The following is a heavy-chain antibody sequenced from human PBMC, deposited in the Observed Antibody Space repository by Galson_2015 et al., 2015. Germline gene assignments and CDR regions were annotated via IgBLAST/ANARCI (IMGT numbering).Heavy chain of an antibody. D-gene: IGHD3-10*01. Sequence: SLRLSCAASGFTFYTFAMYWVRQAPGQGLEWVTFISFDGSEKYDGDSVKGRFTISRDNTRNTLSLQLNSLRPEDTAVYYCARSGGTGRPLDFWGQGTLVIVSS. V-gene: IGHV3-30*01. J-gene: IGHJ4*02. CDR2: ISFDGSEK. CDR1: GFTFYTFA. CDR3: ARSGGTGRPLDF.